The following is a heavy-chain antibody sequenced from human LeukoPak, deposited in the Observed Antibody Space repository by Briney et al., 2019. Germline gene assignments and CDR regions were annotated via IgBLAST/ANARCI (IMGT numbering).Heavy chain of an antibody. CDR2: MNPNSGNT. V-gene: IGHV1-8*01. CDR1: GYTFTSYD. D-gene: IGHD2-2*02. CDR3: ARGARFRYCSSTSCYSLDYYYGMDV. Sequence: ASVKVSCKASGYTFTSYDINWVRQATGQGLEWMGWMNPNSGNTGYAQKFQGRVTMTRNTSISTAYMELSSLRSEDPAVYYCARGARFRYCSSTSCYSLDYYYGMDVWGQGTTVTVSS. J-gene: IGHJ6*02.